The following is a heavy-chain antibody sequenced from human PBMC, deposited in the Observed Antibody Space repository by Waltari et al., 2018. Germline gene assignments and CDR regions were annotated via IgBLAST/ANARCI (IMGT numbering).Heavy chain of an antibody. CDR2: IKKDGSER. D-gene: IGHD2-2*01. V-gene: IGHV3-7*01. J-gene: IGHJ4*02. CDR1: AFPCGCFW. CDR3: ATHCSSTNSYCD. Sequence: EVQLVESGGGLVQPGGYLRRSCAASAFPCGCFWMSWVRLAPGKGLEWVGKIKKDGSERYYADSVKGRATISRDNAKQSLFLQMNGLRAEDTAVYYCATHCSSTNSYCDWGQGTLVTVSS.